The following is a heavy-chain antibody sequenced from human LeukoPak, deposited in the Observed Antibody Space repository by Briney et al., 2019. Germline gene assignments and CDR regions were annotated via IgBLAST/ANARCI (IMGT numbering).Heavy chain of an antibody. CDR3: AKVRTMIAVVFDI. J-gene: IGHJ3*02. CDR2: ISGSGGST. Sequence: GGSLRLSCAASGFTFSSYAMSWVRQAPGKGLEWVSAISGSGGSTYYADSVKGRFTISRDDSKNTVYLHMNSLGAEDTAVYYCAKVRTMIAVVFDIWGQGTMVTVSS. CDR1: GFTFSSYA. D-gene: IGHD3-22*01. V-gene: IGHV3-23*01.